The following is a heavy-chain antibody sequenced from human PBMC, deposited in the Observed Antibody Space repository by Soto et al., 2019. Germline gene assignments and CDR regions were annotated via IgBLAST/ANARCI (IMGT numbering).Heavy chain of an antibody. CDR3: AKYGPIFWLGELPLSYFDF. V-gene: IGHV3-23*01. D-gene: IGHD3-10*01. CDR2: ISGSGGST. Sequence: PGGSLRLSCAASGFTFSSYAMSWVRQAPGKGLEWVSAISGSGGSTYYADSVKGRFTISRDNSKNTLYLQMNSLRAEDTAVYYCAKYGPIFWLGELPLSYFDFWGQGTLVTVSS. J-gene: IGHJ4*02. CDR1: GFTFSSYA.